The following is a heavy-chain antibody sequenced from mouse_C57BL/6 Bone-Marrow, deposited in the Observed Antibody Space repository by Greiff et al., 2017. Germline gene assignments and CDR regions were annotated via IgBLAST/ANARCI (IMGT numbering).Heavy chain of an antibody. J-gene: IGHJ3*01. CDR1: GFNIKDYY. Sequence: EVQLQQSGAELVKPGASVKLSCTASGFNIKDYYMHWVKQRTEQGLEWIGRIDPEDGETKYAPKFQGKATITADTSSNTAYLQLSSLTSEDTAVYYCARDGSSYRFAYWGQGTLVTVSA. CDR2: IDPEDGET. CDR3: ARDGSSYRFAY. V-gene: IGHV14-2*01. D-gene: IGHD1-1*01.